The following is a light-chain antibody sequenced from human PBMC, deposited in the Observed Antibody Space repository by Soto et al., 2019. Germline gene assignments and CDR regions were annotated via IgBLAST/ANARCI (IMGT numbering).Light chain of an antibody. CDR1: SSDVGGYNY. J-gene: IGLJ2*01. CDR3: SSYTIGSTLV. CDR2: DVS. V-gene: IGLV2-14*03. Sequence: QSVLTQPASVSGSPGQSITISCTGTSSDVGGYNYVSWYQHHPGKAPKLTIYDVSNRPSGVSNRFSGSKSGDTASLTISGLQAEDEADYYCSSYTIGSTLVFGGGTKLTVL.